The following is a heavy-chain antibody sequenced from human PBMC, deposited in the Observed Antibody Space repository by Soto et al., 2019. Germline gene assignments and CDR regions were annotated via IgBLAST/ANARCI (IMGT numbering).Heavy chain of an antibody. CDR3: AISTGGFGGLFVVPSDY. CDR2: INSGGTVA. Sequence: EVQLLESGGGLVQPGGSLRLSCAASGFTYESYAMSWVRQAPGKGLEWVSGINSGGTVAHYAASVKGRFAISRENSKNTLSLEMNSLRADDTGLYYCAISTGGFGGLFVVPSDYWGQGTLVTVSS. CDR1: GFTYESYA. V-gene: IGHV3-23*03. J-gene: IGHJ4*02. D-gene: IGHD3-16*02.